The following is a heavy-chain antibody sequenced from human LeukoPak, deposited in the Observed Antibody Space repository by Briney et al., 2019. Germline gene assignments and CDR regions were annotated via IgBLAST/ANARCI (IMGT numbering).Heavy chain of an antibody. CDR2: IIHGGST. D-gene: IGHD5-24*01. CDR1: GGSFSGDS. V-gene: IGHV4-34*12. CDR3: ARVYNSPLLKHYMDV. J-gene: IGHJ6*03. Sequence: SSEGLSVTCAVYGGSFSGDSWCWSRECPGEGLGWVGEIIHGGSTTDNPTLQRRVPMSVATATNQISLKLSSVTAADPAVYYCARVYNSPLLKHYMDVWGKGTTVTVSS.